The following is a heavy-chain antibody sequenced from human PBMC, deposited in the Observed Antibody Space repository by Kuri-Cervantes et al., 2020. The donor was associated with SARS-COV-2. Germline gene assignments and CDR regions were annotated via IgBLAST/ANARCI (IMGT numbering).Heavy chain of an antibody. CDR1: GGSFSGYY. J-gene: IGHJ4*02. V-gene: IGHV4-34*01. CDR3: ARSVNDFWSGYAVSLSTNYFDY. CDR2: IYYSGST. D-gene: IGHD3-3*01. Sequence: ESLKISCAVYGGSFSGYYWSWIRQPPGKGLEWIGSIYYSGSTYYNPSLKSRVTISVDTSKNQFSLKLSSVTAADTAVYYCARSVNDFWSGYAVSLSTNYFDYWGQGTLVTVSS.